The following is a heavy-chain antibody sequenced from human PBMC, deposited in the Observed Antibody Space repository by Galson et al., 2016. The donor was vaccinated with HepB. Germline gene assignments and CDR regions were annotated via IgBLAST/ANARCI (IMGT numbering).Heavy chain of an antibody. CDR3: ATGEQLERRPDMRTPLPHFDP. J-gene: IGHJ5*02. D-gene: IGHD1-1*01. CDR1: GYTLTELS. Sequence: SVKVSCKVSGYTLTELSMHWVRQAPGKGLEWMGGFDPEDGETIYAQKFQGRVTMTEDTSTDTAYMELSSLRSADTAVYYCATGEQLERRPDMRTPLPHFDPWGQGTLVTVSS. CDR2: FDPEDGET. V-gene: IGHV1-24*01.